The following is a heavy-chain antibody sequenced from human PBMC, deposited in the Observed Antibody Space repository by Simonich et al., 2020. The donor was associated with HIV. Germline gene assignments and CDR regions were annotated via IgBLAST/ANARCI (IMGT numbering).Heavy chain of an antibody. CDR2: VNHSDST. CDR1: GWSLSIYH. V-gene: IGHV4-34*01. Sequence: QVQLQQWGAGLLKPSETLSLTCAVYGWSLSIYHWSWIRQPPGKGLEWMGEVNHSDSTTYNSSLKSRVTISVDTAKNQFSLKLSSVTAADTAVYYCARHMCSVISCSEGYNWFDPWGQGTLVTVSS. D-gene: IGHD2-2*01. J-gene: IGHJ5*02. CDR3: ARHMCSVISCSEGYNWFDP.